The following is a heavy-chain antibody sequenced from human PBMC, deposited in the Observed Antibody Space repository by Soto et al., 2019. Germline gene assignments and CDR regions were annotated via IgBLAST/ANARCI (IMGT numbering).Heavy chain of an antibody. CDR3: AKDTEGYCSSNRFYTSRGLDV. CDR1: GFTFSSYV. CDR2: ISYDGSYK. V-gene: IGHV3-30*18. D-gene: IGHD2-2*01. J-gene: IGHJ6*02. Sequence: QVHLVESGGGVVQPGRSLRLSCAASGFTFSSYVMHWVRQAPGKGLEWVAVISYDGSYKYFAQSVQGRFTISRDNSKHTLYLQMSHLRVQDTAVYYCAKDTEGYCSSNRFYTSRGLDVLVQGTTVTFSS.